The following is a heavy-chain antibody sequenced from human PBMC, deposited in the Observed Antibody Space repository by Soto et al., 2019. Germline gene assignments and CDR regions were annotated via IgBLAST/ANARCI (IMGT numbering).Heavy chain of an antibody. CDR2: ISYDGSNQ. V-gene: IGHV3-30*18. D-gene: IGHD2-15*01. CDR1: GFTFSSFG. J-gene: IGHJ5*02. Sequence: VQLVESGGGVVQPGRSLRLSCEVSGFTFSSFGMHWVRQAPGKGLEWVAVISYDGSNQYYADSVRGRFTISRDNFKNTLYLQMNNLRAEDTAIYYCAKDMSANIAVVVSATPYNWFGPWGQGTLVTVSS. CDR3: AKDMSANIAVVVSATPYNWFGP.